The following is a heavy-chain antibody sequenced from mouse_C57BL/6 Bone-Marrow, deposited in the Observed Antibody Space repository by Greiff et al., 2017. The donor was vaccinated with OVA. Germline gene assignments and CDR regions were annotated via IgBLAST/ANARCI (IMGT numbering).Heavy chain of an antibody. J-gene: IGHJ2*01. D-gene: IGHD1-1*01. V-gene: IGHV14-4*01. Sequence: VQLKQSGAELVRPGASVKLSCTASGFNIKDDYMHWVKQRPEQGLEWIGWIDPENGDTEYASKFQGKATITADTSSNTAYLQLSSLTSEDTAVYYCTTGVLRSVADYFDYWGQGTTLTVSS. CDR2: IDPENGDT. CDR3: TTGVLRSVADYFDY. CDR1: GFNIKDDY.